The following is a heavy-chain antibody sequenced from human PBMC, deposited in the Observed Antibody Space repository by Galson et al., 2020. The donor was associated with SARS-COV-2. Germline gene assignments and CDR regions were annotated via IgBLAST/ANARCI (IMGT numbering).Heavy chain of an antibody. CDR2: TRDKAHGFTT. CDR3: SRGREGNV. D-gene: IGHD1-26*01. J-gene: IGHJ3*01. V-gene: IGHV3-72*01. Sequence: GGSLRLSCAASGFTVSDHYIDWVRQAPGKGLEWVGRTRDKAHGFTTDYAASVKGRFTISRDDSKNSLYLQMNSLINDDTVVYYCSRGREGNVWGQGTMVTVSS. CDR1: GFTVSDHY.